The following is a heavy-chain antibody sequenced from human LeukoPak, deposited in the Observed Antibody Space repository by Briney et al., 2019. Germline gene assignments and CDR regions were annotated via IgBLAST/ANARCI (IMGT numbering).Heavy chain of an antibody. D-gene: IGHD3-22*01. J-gene: IGHJ4*02. CDR3: ARDWRTYYYDSSGYYQDY. Sequence: ASVKVSCKASGYTFTGSYMHWVRQAPGQGLEWMGWISAYNGNTNYAQKLQGRVTMTTDTSTSTAYMGLRSPRSDDTAVYYCARDWRTYYYDSSGYYQDYWGQGTLVTVSS. CDR2: ISAYNGNT. CDR1: GYTFTGSY. V-gene: IGHV1-18*04.